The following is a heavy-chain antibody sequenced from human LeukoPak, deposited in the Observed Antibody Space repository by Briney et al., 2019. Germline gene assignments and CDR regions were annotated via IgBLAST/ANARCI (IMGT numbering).Heavy chain of an antibody. CDR1: GGSLSSYY. CDR3: ARDREAVANGGYDWFDP. J-gene: IGHJ5*02. Sequence: PSETLSLTCTVSGGSLSSYYWSWLRQPAGKGLEWIGRIYTSGSTNYNPSLNSRVTMSVDTSKNQFSLKLSSVTAADTAVYYCARDREAVANGGYDWFDPWGQGTLLTVSS. D-gene: IGHD7-27*01. V-gene: IGHV4-4*07. CDR2: IYTSGST.